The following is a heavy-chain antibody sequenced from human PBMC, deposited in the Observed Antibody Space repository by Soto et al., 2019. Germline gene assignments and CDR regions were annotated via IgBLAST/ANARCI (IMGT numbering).Heavy chain of an antibody. CDR3: VKDLYNILTGYSTEFDY. CDR2: ISSNGGST. D-gene: IGHD3-9*01. V-gene: IGHV3-64D*06. J-gene: IGHJ4*02. Sequence: TGGSLRLSCSASGFTFSSYAMHWVRQAPGKGLEYVSAISSNGGSTYYADSVKGRFTISRDNSKNTLYLQMSSLRAEDTAVYYCVKDLYNILTGYSTEFDYWGQGTLVTV. CDR1: GFTFSSYA.